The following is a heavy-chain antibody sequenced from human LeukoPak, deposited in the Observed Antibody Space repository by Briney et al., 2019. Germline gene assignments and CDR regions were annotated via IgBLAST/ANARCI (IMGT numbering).Heavy chain of an antibody. CDR1: GFTFGDYA. J-gene: IGHJ3*02. V-gene: IGHV3-49*03. D-gene: IGHD4-17*01. CDR3: SRVFYGDYWYSSDAFDI. CDR2: IRDKSYEETT. Sequence: QAGGSLRLSCAASGFTFGDYAMSWFRQAPGKGLEWVAFIRDKSYEETTEYAASVRGGFTISRDDSKNIAYLQMSSLKTEDTAMYYCSRVFYGDYWYSSDAFDIWGQGTMVTVSS.